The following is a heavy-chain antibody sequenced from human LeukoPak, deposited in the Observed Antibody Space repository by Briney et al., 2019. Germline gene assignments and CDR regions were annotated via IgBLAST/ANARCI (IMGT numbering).Heavy chain of an antibody. Sequence: ASVKVSCKASGYTFTSYAMDWVRQAPGQGLEWMGWINTNTGNPTYAQGFTGRFVFSLDTSVSTAYLQISSLKAEDTAVYYCARASGRSVAVWFDPWGQGTLVTVSS. CDR1: GYTFTSYA. V-gene: IGHV7-4-1*02. CDR3: ARASGRSVAVWFDP. J-gene: IGHJ5*02. D-gene: IGHD6-19*01. CDR2: INTNTGNP.